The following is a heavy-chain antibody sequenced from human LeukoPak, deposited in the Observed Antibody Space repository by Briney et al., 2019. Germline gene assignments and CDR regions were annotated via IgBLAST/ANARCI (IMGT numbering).Heavy chain of an antibody. Sequence: PGGSLRLSCAASGFSFTNYWMSWVRQAPGKGLEWVANIKQDGSVKYYVDSVKGRFTISRDNAKSSVYLQINSLRVEDTAVYYCARIGYSSSCFGYWGQGTLVTVSS. J-gene: IGHJ4*02. CDR2: IKQDGSVK. CDR3: ARIGYSSSCFGY. CDR1: GFSFTNYW. D-gene: IGHD6-13*01. V-gene: IGHV3-7*03.